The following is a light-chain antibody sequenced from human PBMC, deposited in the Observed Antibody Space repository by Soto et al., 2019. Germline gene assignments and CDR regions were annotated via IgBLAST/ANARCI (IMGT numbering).Light chain of an antibody. CDR2: LNSDGSH. CDR3: QTWGTGIPQ. CDR1: SGHSSYA. Sequence: QLVLTQSPSASASLGASVKLTCTLSSGHSSYAIAWHQQQPEKGPRYLMKLNSDGSHSKGDGIPDRFSGSSSGAERYLTISSLQSEDEADYYCQTWGTGIPQFGGGTKVTVL. J-gene: IGLJ2*01. V-gene: IGLV4-69*01.